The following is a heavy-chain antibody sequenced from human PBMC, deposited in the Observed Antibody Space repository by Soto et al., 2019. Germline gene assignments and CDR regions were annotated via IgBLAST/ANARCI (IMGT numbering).Heavy chain of an antibody. V-gene: IGHV1-69*04. Sequence: SVKVSCKASGGTFSSYTISWVRQAPGQGLEWMGRIIPILGIANYAQKFQGRVTITADKSTSTAYMELSSLRSEDTAVYYCARDSGLGITMVRRVTFDPWGQGTLVTVSA. J-gene: IGHJ5*02. CDR3: ARDSGLGITMVRRVTFDP. D-gene: IGHD3-10*01. CDR1: GGTFSSYT. CDR2: IIPILGIA.